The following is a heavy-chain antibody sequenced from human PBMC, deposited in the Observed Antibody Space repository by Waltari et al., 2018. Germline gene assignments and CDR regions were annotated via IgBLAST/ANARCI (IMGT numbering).Heavy chain of an antibody. D-gene: IGHD3-16*01. CDR1: GFTFNTFW. J-gene: IGHJ4*02. V-gene: IGHV3-74*02. CDR3: GGGGLDGAAY. CDR2: INNEGTYT. Sequence: EVQLMESGGDLVQPGGSLRLSCVVSGFTFNTFWMNWVRQAPGKGLVVVSRINNEGTYTTYADSVKGRFTISRDNAKNTLYLQMNSLRVEDTAVYYCGGGGLDGAAYWGQGTLVNVSS.